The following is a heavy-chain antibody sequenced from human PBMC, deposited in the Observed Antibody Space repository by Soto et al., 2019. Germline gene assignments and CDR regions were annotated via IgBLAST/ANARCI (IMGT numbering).Heavy chain of an antibody. CDR2: ISASGGSI. CDR1: GFTFSSYA. D-gene: IGHD6-13*01. Sequence: EVQLLESGGGLVQPGGSLRLSCAASGFTFSSYAMSWVRQAPGKGLEWVSAISASGGSIYYADSVKGRFTISRDNSINTLYLQMNSLRADDTAMYYCAKDWNVAAVGSRFFDYWGQLTLVTVSS. J-gene: IGHJ4*02. V-gene: IGHV3-23*01. CDR3: AKDWNVAAVGSRFFDY.